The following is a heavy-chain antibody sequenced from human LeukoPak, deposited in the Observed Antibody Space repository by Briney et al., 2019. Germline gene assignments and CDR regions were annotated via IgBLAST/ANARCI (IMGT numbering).Heavy chain of an antibody. D-gene: IGHD6-13*01. Sequence: GGSLRLSCAASGFTFSDYYMSWIRQAPGKGLEWVSSISWNGNIVGYADSVKGRFIISRDNAKNSLYLQMNSLRTADTALYYCGKDVTKGSSWYYGMDVWGQGTTVTVFS. V-gene: IGHV3-9*01. CDR3: GKDVTKGSSWYYGMDV. CDR2: ISWNGNIV. CDR1: GFTFSDYY. J-gene: IGHJ6*02.